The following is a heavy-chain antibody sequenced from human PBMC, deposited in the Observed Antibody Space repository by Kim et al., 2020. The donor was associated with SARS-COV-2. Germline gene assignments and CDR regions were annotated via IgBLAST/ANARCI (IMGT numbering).Heavy chain of an antibody. D-gene: IGHD3-10*01. V-gene: IGHV3-11*01. J-gene: IGHJ4*02. Sequence: DSVKGRFTISRDNAKNSLYLQMNSLRAEDTAVYYCAREVQGSGSYPLDYWGQGTLVTVSS. CDR3: AREVQGSGSYPLDY.